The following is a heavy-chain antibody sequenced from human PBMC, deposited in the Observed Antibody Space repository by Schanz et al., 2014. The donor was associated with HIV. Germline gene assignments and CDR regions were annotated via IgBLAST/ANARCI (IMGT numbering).Heavy chain of an antibody. CDR1: GFTFSSFG. Sequence: QVQLVESGGGVVQPGRSLRLSCAASGFTFSSFGLHWVRQAPGKGLEGVTLIWNDGTSKYYADSVKGRFTISRDNARNTLYLQMNSLRAEDTAVYYCARDKGDNWAGFYYYYGMDVWGQGTTVTVSS. CDR2: IWNDGTSK. CDR3: ARDKGDNWAGFYYYYGMDV. V-gene: IGHV3-33*08. D-gene: IGHD1-20*01. J-gene: IGHJ6*02.